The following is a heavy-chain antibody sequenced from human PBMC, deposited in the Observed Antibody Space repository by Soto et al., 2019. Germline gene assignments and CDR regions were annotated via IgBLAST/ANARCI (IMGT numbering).Heavy chain of an antibody. Sequence: EVQLVESGGGLVQPGGSLRLSCAASGFTFSSYDMNWVRQAPGKGLEWVSYISSNSYTIYYADSVKGRFTISRDNAKNSLYLQMNSLREEDTAVYYCARESVVLADKGYYGMDVWGQGTTVTVCS. V-gene: IGHV3-48*02. D-gene: IGHD2-15*01. CDR3: ARESVVLADKGYYGMDV. CDR1: GFTFSSYD. CDR2: ISSNSYTI. J-gene: IGHJ6*02.